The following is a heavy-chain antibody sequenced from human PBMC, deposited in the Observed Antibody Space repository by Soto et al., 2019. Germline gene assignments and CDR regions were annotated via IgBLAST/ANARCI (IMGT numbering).Heavy chain of an antibody. CDR2: IYSGGST. CDR1: GFTVSRNY. CDR3: ARGLDSGYDSYFDI. V-gene: IGHV3-53*04. D-gene: IGHD5-12*01. J-gene: IGHJ3*02. Sequence: ESGGGLVQPGGSLRLSCAASGFTVSRNYMSWVRQAPGKGLEWVSVIYSGGSTYYADSVKGRFTISRHNSKTPLYLQMNSLRDEDTAVYYCARGLDSGYDSYFDIWGQGTMVTVSS.